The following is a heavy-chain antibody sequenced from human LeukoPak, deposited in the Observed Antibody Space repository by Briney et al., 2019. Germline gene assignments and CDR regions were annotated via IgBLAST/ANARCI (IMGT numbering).Heavy chain of an antibody. CDR1: GFAFSSYW. J-gene: IGHJ4*02. CDR3: ARTTIGEGSSGYYKAGTYFDY. CDR2: IKQDGSEK. D-gene: IGHD3-22*01. V-gene: IGHV3-7*01. Sequence: GGSLRLSCAASGFAFSSYWMSWVRQAPGKGLEWVASIKQDGSEKYYVDSVKGRFTISRDNAKNSLYLQMNSLRAEDTAVYYCARTTIGEGSSGYYKAGTYFDYWGQGTLVTVSS.